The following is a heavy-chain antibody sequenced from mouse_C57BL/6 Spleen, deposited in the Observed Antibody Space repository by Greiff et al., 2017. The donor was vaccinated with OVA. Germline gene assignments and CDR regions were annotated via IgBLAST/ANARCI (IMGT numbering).Heavy chain of an antibody. CDR3: ASLNWDNAMDY. D-gene: IGHD4-1*01. CDR2: ISSGSSTI. Sequence: DVKLVESGGGLVKPGGSLKLSCAASGFTFSDYGMHWVRQAPEKGLEWVAYISSGSSTIYYADTVKGRFTIARDNAKNTLFLQMTSLRSEDTAMYYCASLNWDNAMDYWGQGTSVTVSS. CDR1: GFTFSDYG. V-gene: IGHV5-17*01. J-gene: IGHJ4*01.